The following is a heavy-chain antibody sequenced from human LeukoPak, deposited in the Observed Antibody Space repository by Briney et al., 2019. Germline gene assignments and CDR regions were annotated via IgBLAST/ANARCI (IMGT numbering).Heavy chain of an antibody. CDR3: AKDQRGYSYGSLGGY. V-gene: IGHV3-30*18. CDR2: IPYDGSNK. Sequence: PGRALRLSCAASGFTFSSYGMHWVRQAPGKGLEWVAVIPYDGSNKYYADSVKGRFTISRDNSKNTLYLQMNSLRAEDTAVYYCAKDQRGYSYGSLGGYWGQGTLVTVSS. D-gene: IGHD5-18*01. CDR1: GFTFSSYG. J-gene: IGHJ4*02.